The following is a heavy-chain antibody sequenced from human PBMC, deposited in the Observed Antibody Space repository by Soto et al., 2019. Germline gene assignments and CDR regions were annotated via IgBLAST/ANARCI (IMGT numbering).Heavy chain of an antibody. CDR3: AKAYYDSSGNDAFDI. CDR2: IYGSAGGT. D-gene: IGHD3-22*01. Sequence: GGSLRLSCAASGFTFATYTMNWVRQAPGKGLEWVSGIYGSAGGTYYADSVKGRFTISRDNSKNTLYLLMNSLRADDTAVYYCAKAYYDSSGNDAFDIWGQGTMVTVSS. CDR1: GFTFATYT. J-gene: IGHJ3*02. V-gene: IGHV3-23*01.